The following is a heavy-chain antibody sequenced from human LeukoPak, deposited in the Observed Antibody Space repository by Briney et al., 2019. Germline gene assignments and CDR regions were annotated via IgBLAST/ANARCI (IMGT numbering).Heavy chain of an antibody. D-gene: IGHD2-21*02. V-gene: IGHV3-23*01. CDR1: GFTISSHW. Sequence: PGGSLRLSCAASGFTISSHWMSWVRQAPGKGLEWVSAISGSGGSTYYADSVKGRFTISRDNSKNTLYLQMNSLRAEDTAVYYCARDRVTGNAFDIWGQGTMVTVSS. J-gene: IGHJ3*02. CDR2: ISGSGGST. CDR3: ARDRVTGNAFDI.